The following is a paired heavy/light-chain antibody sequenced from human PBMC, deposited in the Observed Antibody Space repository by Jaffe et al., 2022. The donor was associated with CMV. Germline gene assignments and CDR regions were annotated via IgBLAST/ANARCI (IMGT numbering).Light chain of an antibody. V-gene: IGLV3-25*03. CDR1: ALPKQY. J-gene: IGLJ3*02. CDR2: KDS. CDR3: QSADSSGTYSLV. Sequence: SYELTQPPSVSVSPGQTARITCSGDALPKQYAYWYQQKPGQAPVLVIYKDSERPSGIPERFSGSSSGTTVTLTISGVQAEDEADYYCQSADSSGTYSLVFGGGTKLTVL.
Heavy chain of an antibody. CDR1: GFTFSSYA. Sequence: EVQLLESGGGLVQPGGSLRLSCAASGFTFSSYAMSWVRQAPGKGLEWVSAISGSGGSTYYADSVKGRFTISRDNSKNTLYLQMNSLRAEDTAVYYCAKVIGITIFGVPTPEEGRYYGMDVWGQGTTVTVSS. V-gene: IGHV3-23*01. D-gene: IGHD3-3*01. CDR2: ISGSGGST. J-gene: IGHJ6*02. CDR3: AKVIGITIFGVPTPEEGRYYGMDV.